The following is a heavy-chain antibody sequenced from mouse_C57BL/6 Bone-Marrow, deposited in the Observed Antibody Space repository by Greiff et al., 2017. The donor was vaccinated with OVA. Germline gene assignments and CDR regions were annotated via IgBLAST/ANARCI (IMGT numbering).Heavy chain of an antibody. Sequence: QVQLKESGAELMKPGASVKLSCKATGYTFTGYWIEWVKQRPGHGLEWIGEILPGSGSTNYNEKFKGKATFTADTSSNTAYMQLSRLTTEDSAIYYCARLLDWSYAMDYWGQGTSVTVSS. J-gene: IGHJ4*01. CDR3: ARLLDWSYAMDY. CDR1: GYTFTGYW. CDR2: ILPGSGST. D-gene: IGHD1-1*01. V-gene: IGHV1-9*01.